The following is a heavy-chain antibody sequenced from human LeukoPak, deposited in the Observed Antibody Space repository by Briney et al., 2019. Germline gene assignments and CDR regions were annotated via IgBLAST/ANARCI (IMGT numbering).Heavy chain of an antibody. CDR1: GFTFSNAW. CDR2: IKSKTDGGTT. CDR3: TTDLEAEGDAFDI. D-gene: IGHD6-13*01. J-gene: IGHJ3*02. Sequence: GGSLRLSCAASGFTFSNAWMSWVRQAPGKGLEWVGRIKSKTDGGTTDYAAPVKGRFTISRDDSKNTLYLQMNSLKTEDTAVYYCTTDLEAEGDAFDIWGQGTMVTVSS. V-gene: IGHV3-15*01.